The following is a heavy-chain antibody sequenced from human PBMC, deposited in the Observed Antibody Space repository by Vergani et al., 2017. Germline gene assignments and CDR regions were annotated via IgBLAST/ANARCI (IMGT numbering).Heavy chain of an antibody. J-gene: IGHJ6*03. CDR1: GGSISSYY. CDR2: IYTSGST. CDR3: ARGPMVRGVIYYYYYMDV. Sequence: QVQLQESGPGLVKPSETLSLTCTVSGGSISSYYWSWIRQPAGKGLEWIGRIYTSGSTNYNPYLKSRVTISVDTSKNQFSLKLGSVTAADTAVYYCARGPMVRGVIYYYYYMDVWGKGTTVTVSS. D-gene: IGHD3-10*01. V-gene: IGHV4-4*07.